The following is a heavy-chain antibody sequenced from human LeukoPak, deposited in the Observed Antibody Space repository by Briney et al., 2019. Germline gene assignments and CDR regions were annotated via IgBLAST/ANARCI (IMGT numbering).Heavy chain of an antibody. CDR1: GFTFSSYG. CDR3: AKDLGITMVRGVIPDY. CDR2: IRYDGSNK. Sequence: GGSLRLSCAASGFTFSSYGMHRVRQAPGKGLEWVAFIRYDGSNKYYADSVKGRFTISRDNSKNTLYLQMNSLRAEDTAVYYCAKDLGITMVRGVIPDYWGQGTLVTVSS. D-gene: IGHD3-10*01. V-gene: IGHV3-30*02. J-gene: IGHJ4*02.